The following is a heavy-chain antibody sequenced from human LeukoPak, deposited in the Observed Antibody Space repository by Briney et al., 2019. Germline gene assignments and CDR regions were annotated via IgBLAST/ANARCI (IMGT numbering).Heavy chain of an antibody. D-gene: IGHD6-19*01. Sequence: GGSLRLSCAASGFTFSGFWMHWVRQAPGKGLVWVSCISFDGSDATYADSVKGRFTISRDNAKNTLHLQMDSLTVEDTAVYYCARDQGIAVAGTGPKWFDPWGQGTLVTVSS. CDR1: GFTFSGFW. CDR3: ARDQGIAVAGTGPKWFDP. J-gene: IGHJ5*02. CDR2: ISFDGSDA. V-gene: IGHV3-74*01.